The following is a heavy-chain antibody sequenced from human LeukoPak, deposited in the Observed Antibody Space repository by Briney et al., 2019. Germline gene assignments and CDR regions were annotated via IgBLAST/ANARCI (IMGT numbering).Heavy chain of an antibody. D-gene: IGHD3-22*01. CDR3: ARRDSSGGFDY. CDR2: INSSSSTI. Sequence: GGSLRLSCAASGFTFSSYSMNWVRQAPGKGLEWVSYINSSSSTIYYADSVKGRFTISRDNAKNSLYLQMNSLRAEDTAVYYCARRDSSGGFDYWGQGTLVTVSS. V-gene: IGHV3-48*04. J-gene: IGHJ4*02. CDR1: GFTFSSYS.